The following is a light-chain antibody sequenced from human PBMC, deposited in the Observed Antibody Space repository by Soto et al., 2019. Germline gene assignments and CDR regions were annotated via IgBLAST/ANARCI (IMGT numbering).Light chain of an antibody. V-gene: IGLV2-14*01. CDR1: SSDVGGYNF. CDR2: EVT. CDR3: SSYTRSNSVV. J-gene: IGLJ2*01. Sequence: QSALTQPASVSGSPGQSITISCTGTSSDVGGYNFVSWYQQHPGKAPKLMIYEVTNRPSGVSNRFSGSKSGNTASLTISGLQAEDEADYYCSSYTRSNSVVFGRGTKVTVL.